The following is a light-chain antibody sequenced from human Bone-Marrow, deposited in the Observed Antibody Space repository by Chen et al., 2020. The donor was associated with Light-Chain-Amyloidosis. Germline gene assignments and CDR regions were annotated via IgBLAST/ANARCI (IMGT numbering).Light chain of an antibody. J-gene: IGLJ3*02. CDR1: NIGSTS. Sequence: SYVLTQPSSVSVAPGQTAPNGCGGNNIGSTSVHWYQQAPGQAPLLVVYDDSDRPSGIPERLSGSNSGNTATLTISRVEAGDEADYYCQVWDRSSDRPVFGGGTKLTVL. CDR3: QVWDRSSDRPV. V-gene: IGLV3-21*02. CDR2: DDS.